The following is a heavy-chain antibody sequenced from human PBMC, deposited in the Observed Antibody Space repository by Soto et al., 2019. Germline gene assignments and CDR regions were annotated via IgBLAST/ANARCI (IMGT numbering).Heavy chain of an antibody. CDR1: GYTFTSYY. Sequence: QVQLVQSGAEVKKPGASVKVSCKASGYTFTSYYMHWVRQAPGQGLEWMGIINPSGGSTSYAQKFQGRVTMTRETSTSTVYMELSSLRSEDTAVYYCARERTVTTLSPGWFDPWGQGTLVTVSS. CDR3: ARERTVTTLSPGWFDP. D-gene: IGHD4-17*01. CDR2: INPSGGST. V-gene: IGHV1-46*03. J-gene: IGHJ5*02.